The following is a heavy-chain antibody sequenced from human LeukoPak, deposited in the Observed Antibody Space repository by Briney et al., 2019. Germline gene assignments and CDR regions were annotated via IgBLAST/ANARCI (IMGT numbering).Heavy chain of an antibody. J-gene: IGHJ5*02. D-gene: IGHD5-24*01. CDR2: ISPSGGST. CDR3: ARDNSVRDEAWWFNP. CDR1: GYTFTSNC. Sequence: GASVKVSCKAFGYTFTSNCMHWVRQAPGQGPEWMGVISPSGGSTTYAQKFQGRVTLTRDMSTSTDYLELSSLRSEDTTVYYCARDNSVRDEAWWFNPWGQGTLVTVSS. V-gene: IGHV1-46*01.